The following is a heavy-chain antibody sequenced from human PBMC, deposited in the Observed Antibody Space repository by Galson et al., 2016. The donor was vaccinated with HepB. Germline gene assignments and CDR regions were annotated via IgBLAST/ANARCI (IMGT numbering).Heavy chain of an antibody. V-gene: IGHV3-11*06. CDR1: GFTFRDYY. J-gene: IGHJ4*02. CDR2: ISGTNSYT. CDR3: ARALPYTVVPDY. D-gene: IGHD2-2*02. Sequence: SLRLSCAVAGFTFRDYYMTWIRRPSGKGLQWISYISGTNSYTNYADFVKGRFTMSRDNDKNSLFLQMNSLSAEDTAVYYCARALPYTVVPDYWGQGTLVTVST.